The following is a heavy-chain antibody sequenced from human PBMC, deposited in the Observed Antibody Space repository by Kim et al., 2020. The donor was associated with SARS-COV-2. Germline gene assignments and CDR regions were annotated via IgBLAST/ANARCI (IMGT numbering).Heavy chain of an antibody. CDR3: ASSAEAVYYYGMDV. J-gene: IGHJ6*02. CDR2: IYYSGST. CDR1: GGSISSYY. V-gene: IGHV4-59*13. D-gene: IGHD2-15*01. Sequence: SETLSLTCTVSGGSISSYYWSWIRQPPGKGLEYIGYIYYSGSTNYNPSLKSRLTISVDTSKNQFSLKLSSVTAADTAVYYCASSAEAVYYYGMDVWGQGTTVTVSS.